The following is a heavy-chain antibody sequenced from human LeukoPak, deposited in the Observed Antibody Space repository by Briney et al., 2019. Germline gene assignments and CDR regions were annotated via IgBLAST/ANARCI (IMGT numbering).Heavy chain of an antibody. Sequence: PGESLKISCKCSGCSFTRYWIGWVRQMPGKGLESMGIIFPGDSDTRYSPPFQGQVTISADKSITTAYLQWSSLKASDTAMYYCARTSKDIVLMVYAAYNWFDPWGQGTLVTVSS. CDR2: IFPGDSDT. CDR1: GCSFTRYW. V-gene: IGHV5-51*01. CDR3: ARTSKDIVLMVYAAYNWFDP. J-gene: IGHJ5*02. D-gene: IGHD2-8*01.